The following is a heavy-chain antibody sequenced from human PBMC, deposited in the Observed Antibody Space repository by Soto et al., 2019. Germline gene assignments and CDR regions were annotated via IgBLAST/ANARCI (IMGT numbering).Heavy chain of an antibody. CDR2: IYHSGST. CDR3: ARRPIVGAAI. CDR1: GGSISNSNW. Sequence: QVQLQESGPGLVKPSGTLSLTCGVFGGSISNSNWWTWVRQPPGKGLEWIGEIYHSGSTNYNSSLMSRVTISLDKVNNQFSLKLTSVTAADTAVYYCARRPIVGAAIWGQGTLVTVSS. J-gene: IGHJ4*02. D-gene: IGHD1-26*01. V-gene: IGHV4-4*02.